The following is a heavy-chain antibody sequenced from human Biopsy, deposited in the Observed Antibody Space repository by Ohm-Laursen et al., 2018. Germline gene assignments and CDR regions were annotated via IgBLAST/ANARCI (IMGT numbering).Heavy chain of an antibody. J-gene: IGHJ4*02. D-gene: IGHD1-1*01. CDR3: AADINVWNVNY. CDR2: FAPEKGKT. Sequence: ASVKVSCKVSGYTLTALSMHWVRQAPGRGLGWIGGFAPEKGKTIYAQKSQGRITMTEDTSTDTAYMELSSLRSEDTAVYYCAADINVWNVNYWGQGTQVTVSS. V-gene: IGHV1-24*01. CDR1: GYTLTALS.